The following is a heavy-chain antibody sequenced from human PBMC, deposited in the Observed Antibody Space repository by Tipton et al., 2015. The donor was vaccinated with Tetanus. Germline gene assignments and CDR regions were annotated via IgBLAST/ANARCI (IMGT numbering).Heavy chain of an antibody. Sequence: QSGAEVKKPGASVKVSCKASGYTFTSYGISWVRQAPGQGLEWMGWISAYNGNTNYAQKLQGRVTMTTDTSTSTAYMELRSLRSDDTAVYCCARTLRSYYYYYGMDVWGQGTTVTVSS. D-gene: IGHD2-15*01. CDR3: ARTLRSYYYYYGMDV. J-gene: IGHJ6*02. V-gene: IGHV1-18*01. CDR2: ISAYNGNT. CDR1: GYTFTSYG.